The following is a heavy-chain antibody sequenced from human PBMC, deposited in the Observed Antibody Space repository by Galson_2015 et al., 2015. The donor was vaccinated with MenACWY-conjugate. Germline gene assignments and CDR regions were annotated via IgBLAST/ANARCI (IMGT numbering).Heavy chain of an antibody. CDR3: AKFKYSTSWSNTHGMDV. CDR2: IGTGGGT. V-gene: IGHV3-23*01. D-gene: IGHD2-2*01. Sequence: SLRLSCAASGITFSSNAMNWVRQAPGKGLEWVSGIGTGGGTYYADSVKGRFTISRDNSKNMVYLQMYSLRAEDTAIYYCAKFKYSTSWSNTHGMDVWGQGTTVTVSS. J-gene: IGHJ6*02. CDR1: GITFSSNA.